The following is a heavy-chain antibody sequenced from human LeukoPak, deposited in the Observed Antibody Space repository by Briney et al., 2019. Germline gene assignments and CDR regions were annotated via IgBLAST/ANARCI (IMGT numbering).Heavy chain of an antibody. CDR3: GALGADYYDSSGYLSRRGAFDI. Sequence: SETLSLTCTVSGGSISSGSYYWSWIRQPAGKGLEWIGRIYTSGSTNYNPSLKSRVTISVDTSKNQFSLKLSSVTAADTAVYYCGALGADYYDSSGYLSRRGAFDIWGQGTMVTVSS. CDR1: GGSISSGSYY. D-gene: IGHD3-22*01. J-gene: IGHJ3*02. CDR2: IYTSGST. V-gene: IGHV4-61*02.